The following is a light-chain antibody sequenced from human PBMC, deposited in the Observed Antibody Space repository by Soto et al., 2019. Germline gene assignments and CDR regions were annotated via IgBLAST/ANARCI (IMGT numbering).Light chain of an antibody. CDR2: GAS. Sequence: SVLTKSPGTLSLSPGERATLSCRASQSFNSIYLAWYQQKPGQAPRLLIYGASSRATGIPDRFSGSGSGTDFTLTISRLEPEDFAVYYCHQYDSWTFGQGTKVDI. V-gene: IGKV3-20*01. CDR1: QSFNSIY. CDR3: HQYDSWT. J-gene: IGKJ1*01.